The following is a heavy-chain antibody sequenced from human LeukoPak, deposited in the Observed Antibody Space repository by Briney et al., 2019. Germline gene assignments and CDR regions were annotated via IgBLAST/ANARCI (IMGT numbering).Heavy chain of an antibody. V-gene: IGHV1-69*05. J-gene: IGHJ4*02. Sequence: VXCKASGGTFSSYAISWVRQAPGQGLEWMGGIIPIFGTANYAQKFQGRVTITTDESTSTAYMELSSLRSEDTAVYYCARDSGWNYILDYWGQGTLVTVSS. D-gene: IGHD1-7*01. CDR2: IIPIFGTA. CDR3: ARDSGWNYILDY. CDR1: GGTFSSYA.